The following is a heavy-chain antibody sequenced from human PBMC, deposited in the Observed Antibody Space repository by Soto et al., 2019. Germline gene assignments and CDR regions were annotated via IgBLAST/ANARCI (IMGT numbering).Heavy chain of an antibody. CDR1: GGTFSSYT. Sequence: QVQLVQSGAEVKKPGSSVKVSRKASGGTFSSYTISWVRQAPGQGLESMGRIIPILGIANYAQKFQGRVTITADKSTSTAYMELSSLRSEDTAVYYCARGTAVVTAGGWFDPWGQGTLVTVSS. CDR2: IIPILGIA. D-gene: IGHD2-15*01. J-gene: IGHJ5*02. V-gene: IGHV1-69*02. CDR3: ARGTAVVTAGGWFDP.